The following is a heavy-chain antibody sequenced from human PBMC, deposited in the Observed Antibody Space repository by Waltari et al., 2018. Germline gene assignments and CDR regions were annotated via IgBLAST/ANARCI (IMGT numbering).Heavy chain of an antibody. CDR2: VHHSGKT. J-gene: IGHJ4*02. D-gene: IGHD2-2*01. Sequence: QVQLHVSGQGLVQPSGTLPLPCAVSGEALSGTYCWSWVRQSPEKGREWIGQVHHSGKTHYNPSLQSRVTISLDKPKNQFSLNLNSVTAADTAVYYCAGDRAIGLFFDYWGRGTLVTVSS. CDR3: AGDRAIGLFFDY. CDR1: GEALSGTYC. V-gene: IGHV4-4*02.